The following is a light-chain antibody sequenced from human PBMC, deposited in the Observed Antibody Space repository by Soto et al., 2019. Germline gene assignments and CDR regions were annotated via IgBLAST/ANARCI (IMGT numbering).Light chain of an antibody. V-gene: IGLV4-69*01. J-gene: IGLJ2*01. Sequence: QSVLTQSPSASASLGASVRLTCTLSSGHSSNDIEWHQQQPEKGPRSLMRLNSDGSHSKGDGVPDRFSGSTSGAERYLTISSLQSEDEADYYCQTWGTGTVVFGGGTKLTVL. CDR3: QTWGTGTVV. CDR1: SGHSSND. CDR2: LNSDGSH.